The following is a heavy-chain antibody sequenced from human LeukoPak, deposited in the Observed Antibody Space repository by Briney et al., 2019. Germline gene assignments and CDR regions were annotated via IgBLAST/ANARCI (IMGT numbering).Heavy chain of an antibody. CDR3: AKGPGYSSSWYDWFDP. CDR1: GFTFDDYA. Sequence: GGSLRLSCAASGFTFDDYAMHWVRQAPGKGLEWVSGISWNSGSIGYADSVKGRFTISRDNAKNSLYLQMNSLRAEDTALYYCAKGPGYSSSWYDWFDPWGQGTLVTVSS. D-gene: IGHD6-13*01. CDR2: ISWNSGSI. V-gene: IGHV3-9*01. J-gene: IGHJ5*02.